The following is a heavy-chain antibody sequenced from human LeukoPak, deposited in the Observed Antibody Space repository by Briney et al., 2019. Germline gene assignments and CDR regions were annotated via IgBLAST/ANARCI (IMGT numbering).Heavy chain of an antibody. Sequence: ASVKVSCKASGYTFTKYGITWVRQPPGQGLEWMGWISAYNGNTNYAQKLQGRVTMTTDTSTSTAYMELRSLRSDDTAVYYCARSPHNSGSYSNWFDPWGQGTLVTVSS. V-gene: IGHV1-18*01. D-gene: IGHD1-26*01. CDR1: GYTFTKYG. J-gene: IGHJ5*02. CDR3: ARSPHNSGSYSNWFDP. CDR2: ISAYNGNT.